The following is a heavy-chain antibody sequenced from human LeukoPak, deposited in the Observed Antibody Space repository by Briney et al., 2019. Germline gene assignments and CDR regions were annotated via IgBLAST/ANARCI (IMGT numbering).Heavy chain of an antibody. CDR1: GFTFSSYW. CDR3: ARVARDTIFGVVISYYYYMDV. CDR2: IKQDGSEK. J-gene: IGHJ6*03. V-gene: IGHV3-7*01. D-gene: IGHD3-3*01. Sequence: GGSLRLSCAASGFTFSSYWMSWVRQAPGKGLEWVANIKQDGSEKYYVDSVKGRFTISRDNAKNSLYLQMNSLRAEDTAVYYCARVARDTIFGVVISYYYYMDVWGKGTTVTVSS.